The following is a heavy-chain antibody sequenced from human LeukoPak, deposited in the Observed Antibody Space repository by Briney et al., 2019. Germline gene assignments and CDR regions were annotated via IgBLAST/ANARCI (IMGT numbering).Heavy chain of an antibody. CDR3: ARVSPPTMVRGWFPERKETGWFDP. D-gene: IGHD3-10*01. V-gene: IGHV1-2*02. J-gene: IGHJ5*02. Sequence: ASVKVSCKASGYTFTGYYMHWVRQAPGQGLEWMGWINPNSGGTNYAQKFQGRVTMTRDTSISTAYMELSRLRSDDTAVYYCARVSPPTMVRGWFPERKETGWFDPWGQGTLVTVSS. CDR2: INPNSGGT. CDR1: GYTFTGYY.